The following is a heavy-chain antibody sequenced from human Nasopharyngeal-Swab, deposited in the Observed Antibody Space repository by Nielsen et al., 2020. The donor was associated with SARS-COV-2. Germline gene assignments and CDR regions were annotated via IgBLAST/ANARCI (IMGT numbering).Heavy chain of an antibody. J-gene: IGHJ6*02. D-gene: IGHD3-3*01. CDR2: IGRYGTDI. CDR3: ARGTVFGVANGMDV. V-gene: IGHV3-21*01. Sequence: WIGQPPGKGLEWVSSIGRYGTDIFHADSVKGRFSVFRDAANKSIYLQMRSLRAEDTAVYYCARGTVFGVANGMDVWGQGTTVTVSS.